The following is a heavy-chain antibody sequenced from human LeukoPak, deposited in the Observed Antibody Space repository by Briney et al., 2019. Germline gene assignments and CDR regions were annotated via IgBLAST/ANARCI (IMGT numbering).Heavy chain of an antibody. Sequence: PSETLSLTCTVSGGSISSYYWSWIRQPPGKGLEWIGSIYYSGSTYYNPSLKSRVTISVDTSKNQFSLKLSSVTAADTAVYYCARRPLVNYSGAESVYWGQGTLVTVSS. CDR3: ARRPLVNYSGAESVY. V-gene: IGHV4-39*01. D-gene: IGHD4-11*01. J-gene: IGHJ4*02. CDR2: IYYSGST. CDR1: GGSISSYY.